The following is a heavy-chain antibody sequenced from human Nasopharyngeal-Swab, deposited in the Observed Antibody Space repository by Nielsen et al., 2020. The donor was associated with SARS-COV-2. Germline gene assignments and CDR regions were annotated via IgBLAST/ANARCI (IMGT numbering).Heavy chain of an antibody. CDR3: ARDQRSGWFDAFDI. V-gene: IGHV4-59*01. CDR2: IYYSGST. J-gene: IGHJ3*02. Sequence: RQAPGKGLEWIGYIYYSGSTNYNPSLKSRVTISVDTSKNQFSPKLSSVTAADTAVYYCARDQRSGWFDAFDIWGQGTMVTVSS. D-gene: IGHD6-19*01.